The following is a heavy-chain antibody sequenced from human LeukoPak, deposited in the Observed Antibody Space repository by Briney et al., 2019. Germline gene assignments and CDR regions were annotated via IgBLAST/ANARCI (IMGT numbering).Heavy chain of an antibody. D-gene: IGHD1-26*01. Sequence: SETLSLTCTVSGGSISSSTYYWAWIRQPPGKELEWIGIIYFSGSTYYNPSLKSRVTISLDTSKNQFSLKLSSVTAADTAVYYCASRTTTTYYYYYMDVWGKGTTVTVSS. CDR3: ASRTTTTYYYYYMDV. J-gene: IGHJ6*03. V-gene: IGHV4-39*01. CDR2: IYFSGST. CDR1: GGSISSSTYY.